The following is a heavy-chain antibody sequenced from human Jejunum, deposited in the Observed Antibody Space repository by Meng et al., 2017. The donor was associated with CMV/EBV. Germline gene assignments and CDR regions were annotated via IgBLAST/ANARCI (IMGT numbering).Heavy chain of an antibody. CDR2: VYPGNSDA. Sequence: GNGWVNQMLRKGLEWMGIVYPGNSDANYRRSFEDQVKIAADKSISTAYLQWSSLKASDNAVYYCARNLSRGTNDDIYCAMDQWGPGTLVTVSS. CDR3: ARNLSRGTNDDIYCAMDQ. J-gene: IGHJ4*02. V-gene: IGHV5-51*07. CDR1: G. D-gene: IGHD1/OR15-1a*01.